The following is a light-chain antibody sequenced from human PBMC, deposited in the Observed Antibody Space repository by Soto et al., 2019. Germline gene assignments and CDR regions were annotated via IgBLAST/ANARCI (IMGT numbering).Light chain of an antibody. J-gene: IGLJ2*01. Sequence: QSALTQPRSVSGSPGQSVTISCTGTSSDVGAYNYVSWYQQHPGKAPKLMIYDVTKRPSGVPDRFSGSKSGNTASLTISGLQAEDEADYYCCSYAGSNVLFGGGTKLTVL. CDR3: CSYAGSNVL. CDR2: DVT. V-gene: IGLV2-11*01. CDR1: SSDVGAYNY.